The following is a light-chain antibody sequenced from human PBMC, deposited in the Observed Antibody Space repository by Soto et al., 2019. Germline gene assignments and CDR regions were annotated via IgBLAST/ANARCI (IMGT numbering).Light chain of an antibody. CDR1: SSNIGAGYD. J-gene: IGLJ3*02. Sequence: QSVLTQPPSVSGAPGQRVTISCTGISSNIGAGYDVHWYQQLPGTAPKLLIYGNSNRPSGVPDRFSGSKSGTSASLAITGLQAEDEADYDCQSYDSSLSGWVFGGGTKLTVL. CDR3: QSYDSSLSGWV. CDR2: GNS. V-gene: IGLV1-40*01.